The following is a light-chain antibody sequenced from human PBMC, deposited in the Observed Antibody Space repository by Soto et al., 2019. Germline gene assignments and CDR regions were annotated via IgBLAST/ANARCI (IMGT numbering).Light chain of an antibody. CDR3: QQSYIAPPWT. V-gene: IGKV1-39*01. J-gene: IGKJ1*01. CDR2: AAS. Sequence: DTQMTKSPSSLSASVGDRVTITCRASQSIVAYLNWYLQKPGKAPKLLIYAASNLQSGVPSRFSGSGSGTDFTLTISSLQPEDFATYFCQQSYIAPPWTFGQGTKVYIK. CDR1: QSIVAY.